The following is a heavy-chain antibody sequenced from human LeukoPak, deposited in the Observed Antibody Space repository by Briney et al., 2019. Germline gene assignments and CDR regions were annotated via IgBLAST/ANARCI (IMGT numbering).Heavy chain of an antibody. D-gene: IGHD5-18*01. CDR2: INHSGST. J-gene: IGHJ4*02. V-gene: IGHV4-34*01. Sequence: SETLSLTCAVYGGSFSGYYWSWIRQPPGKGLEWIGEINHSGSTNYNPSLKSRVTISVDTSKNQFSLKLSSVTAADTAVYYCARRGYSYGEFDYWGQGTLVTVFS. CDR1: GGSFSGYY. CDR3: ARRGYSYGEFDY.